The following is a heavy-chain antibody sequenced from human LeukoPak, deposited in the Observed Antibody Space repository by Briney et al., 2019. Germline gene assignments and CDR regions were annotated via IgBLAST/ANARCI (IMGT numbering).Heavy chain of an antibody. J-gene: IGHJ5*02. CDR3: VRDSGSYANWFDP. V-gene: IGHV1-69*04. Sequence: SVKVSCKASGGTFSSYAISWVRQAPGQGLEWMGRIIPIFGIANYAQKFQGRVTITADKSTSTAYMELSSLRSEDTAVYYCVRDSGSYANWFDPWGQGTLVTVSS. CDR1: GGTFSSYA. CDR2: IIPIFGIA. D-gene: IGHD1-26*01.